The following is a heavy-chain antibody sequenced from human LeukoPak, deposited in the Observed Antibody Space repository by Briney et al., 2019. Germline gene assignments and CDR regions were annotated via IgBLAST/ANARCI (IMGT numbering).Heavy chain of an antibody. J-gene: IGHJ4*02. Sequence: SLRXSXAASGFTFSSYGMHWVRQAPGKGLEWVAVISYDGSNKYYADSVKGRFTISRDNSKNTLYLQMNSLRAEDTAVYYCAKAGVARYLQYYFDYWGQGTLVTVSS. CDR1: GFTFSSYG. V-gene: IGHV3-30*18. D-gene: IGHD2-15*01. CDR3: AKAGVARYLQYYFDY. CDR2: ISYDGSNK.